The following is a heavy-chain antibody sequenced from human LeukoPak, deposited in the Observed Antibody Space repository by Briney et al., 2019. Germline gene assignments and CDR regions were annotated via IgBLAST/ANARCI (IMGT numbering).Heavy chain of an antibody. V-gene: IGHV1-2*06. D-gene: IGHD3-22*01. CDR1: GYTLTGYY. CDR2: INPNSGGT. J-gene: IGHJ4*02. CDR3: ARGWYYYDSSGYSKNFDY. Sequence: ASVKVSCKASGYTLTGYYTHWVRQAPGQGLEWMGRINPNSGGTNYAQKFQGRVTLTRDTSISTDYMELSRLRSDDTAVYYCARGWYYYDSSGYSKNFDYWGQGTLVTVSS.